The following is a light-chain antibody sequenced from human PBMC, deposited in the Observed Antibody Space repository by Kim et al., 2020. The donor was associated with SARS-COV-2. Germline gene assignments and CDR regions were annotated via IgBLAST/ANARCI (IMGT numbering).Light chain of an antibody. CDR2: RNR. CDR3: ATWDDSLSGPV. V-gene: IGLV1-47*01. J-gene: IGLJ2*01. CDR1: SSNIGRNF. Sequence: QSVLTQAPSASGTPGQSVAISCSGGSSNIGRNFVYWYQHLPRAAPKLLIFRNRERPSGVPDRFSGSKSGTSASLAISGLRSEDEGDYYCATWDDSLSGPVFGGGTKLTVL.